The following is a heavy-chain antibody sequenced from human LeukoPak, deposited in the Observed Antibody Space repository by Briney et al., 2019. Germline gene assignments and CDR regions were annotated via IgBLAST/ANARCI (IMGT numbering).Heavy chain of an antibody. CDR2: ISWNSGSI. CDR3: AKKVTVTTLDY. D-gene: IGHD4-17*01. V-gene: IGHV3-9*01. CDR1: GFTFDDYA. J-gene: IGHJ4*02. Sequence: GGSLRLSCAASGFTFDDYAMHWVRQAPGKGLEWVSGISWNSGSIGYADSVKGRFTISRDNAKNSLYLQMNSLRAEDTAVYYCAKKVTVTTLDYWGQGTLVTVSS.